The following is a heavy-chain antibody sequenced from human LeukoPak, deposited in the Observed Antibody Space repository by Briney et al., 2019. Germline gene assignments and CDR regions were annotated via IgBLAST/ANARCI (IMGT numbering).Heavy chain of an antibody. CDR3: ARRIAVAGSPVYYFDY. Sequence: ASVKVSCKASAYTLSGYYMHWVRQAPGQGLEWMGWINPKSGVTNYAKKFQGRVTMTWATSINTTFMELSRLRSADTAVYYCARRIAVAGSPVYYFDYWGQGTLVTVSS. CDR1: AYTLSGYY. D-gene: IGHD6-19*01. J-gene: IGHJ4*02. V-gene: IGHV1-2*02. CDR2: INPKSGVT.